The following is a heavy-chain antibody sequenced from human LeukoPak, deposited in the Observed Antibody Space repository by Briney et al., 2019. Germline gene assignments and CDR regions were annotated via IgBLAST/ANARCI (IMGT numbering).Heavy chain of an antibody. J-gene: IGHJ4*02. V-gene: IGHV1-18*01. Sequence: ASVKVSCKASGYTFTSYGISWVRQAPGQGLEWMGWNSAYNGNTNYAQKFQGRVTMTTDTSTSTAYMELRSLRSDDTAVYYCGRARGYYDSSGYYQTSHFDYWGQGTLVTVSS. D-gene: IGHD3-22*01. CDR2: NSAYNGNT. CDR3: GRARGYYDSSGYYQTSHFDY. CDR1: GYTFTSYG.